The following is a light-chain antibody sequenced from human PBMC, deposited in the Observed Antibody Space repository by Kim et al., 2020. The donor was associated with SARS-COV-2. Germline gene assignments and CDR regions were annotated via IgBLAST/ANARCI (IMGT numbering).Light chain of an antibody. V-gene: IGKV1D-13*01. CDR1: QGVSNA. J-gene: IGKJ1*01. CDR2: DAS. Sequence: ASVGDRVNITCRASQGVSNALVWYQQKAGKAPKLLIYDASSLESGVPSRFSGSGSGTDFTLTISSLQPEDFATYYCQQFIDYPLTFGPGTKVEIK. CDR3: QQFIDYPLT.